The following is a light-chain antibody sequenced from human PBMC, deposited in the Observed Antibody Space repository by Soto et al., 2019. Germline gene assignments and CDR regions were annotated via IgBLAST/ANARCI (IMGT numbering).Light chain of an antibody. CDR2: DAS. Sequence: DIQMTQSPSTLSASVGDTVTITCRASQSLSTWLAWYQLKPGKAPKLLIYDASSLESGVPSRFSGSGSGTEFTLTISSLQPDDFATYYCQQYNDYWMFGQGTRVEIK. CDR3: QQYNDYWM. J-gene: IGKJ1*01. V-gene: IGKV1-5*01. CDR1: QSLSTW.